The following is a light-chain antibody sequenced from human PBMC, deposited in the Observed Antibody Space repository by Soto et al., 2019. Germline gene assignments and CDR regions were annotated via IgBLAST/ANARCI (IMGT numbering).Light chain of an antibody. CDR1: QDSRND. V-gene: IGKV1-17*01. J-gene: IGKJ4*01. Sequence: DIQMTQSPSSLSASVGDRVTITCRASQDSRNDLDWYQQKPGQAPKRLIYAASSLQNGAPSRFSGSGSGTEFTLTISSLQPEDFATYYCLQRDTYSVGGGTKGEIK. CDR2: AAS. CDR3: LQRDTYS.